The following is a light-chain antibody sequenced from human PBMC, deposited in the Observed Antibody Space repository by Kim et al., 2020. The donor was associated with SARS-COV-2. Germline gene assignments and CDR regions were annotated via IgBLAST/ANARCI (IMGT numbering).Light chain of an antibody. CDR2: AAS. J-gene: IGKJ1*01. V-gene: IGKV3-20*01. CDR3: QQHDNSPSWT. Sequence: ESASLSCSASQSVSSKYLACYQQRPGQAPRLLIYAASSMATGIPDRLSGSGSGTDCTLTISRLESEDFVVYYCQQHDNSPSWTFGQGTKVDIK. CDR1: QSVSSKY.